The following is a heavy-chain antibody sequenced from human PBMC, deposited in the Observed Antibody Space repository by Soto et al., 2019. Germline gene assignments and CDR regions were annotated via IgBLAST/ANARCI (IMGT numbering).Heavy chain of an antibody. CDR1: GGSFSGYY. CDR2: INHSGST. CDR3: AGAKPITMVRGVVYGMDV. Sequence: QVQLQQWGAGLLKPSETLSLTCAVYGGSFSGYYWSWIRQPSGKGLEWIGEINHSGSTNYNPSLKSRVTISVDTSKNQFSLKLSSVTAADTAVYYCAGAKPITMVRGVVYGMDVWGQGTTVTVSS. D-gene: IGHD3-10*01. J-gene: IGHJ6*02. V-gene: IGHV4-34*01.